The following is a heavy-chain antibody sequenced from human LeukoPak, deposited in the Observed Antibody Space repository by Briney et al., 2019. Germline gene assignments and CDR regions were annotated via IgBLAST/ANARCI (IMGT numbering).Heavy chain of an antibody. CDR2: INPNSGGT. V-gene: IGHV1-2*06. J-gene: IGHJ4*02. CDR1: GYTFTGYY. Sequence: GASVKVSCKASGYTFTGYYMHWVRQAPGQGLEWMGRINPNSGGTNYAQKFQGRVTMTRDTSISTAYMELSRLRSDDTAVYYCARVGSSRGERPTKDFDYWGQGTLVTVSS. CDR3: ARVGSSRGERPTKDFDY. D-gene: IGHD6-13*01.